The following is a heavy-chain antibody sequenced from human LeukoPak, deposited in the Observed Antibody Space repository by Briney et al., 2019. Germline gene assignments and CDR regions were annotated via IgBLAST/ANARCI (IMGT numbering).Heavy chain of an antibody. Sequence: GGSLRLSCAASGFTFSSYSMNWVRQAPGKGLEGVSSISNSSSYIYYADSVKGRFTISRDNAKNSLYLQMNSLRAEDTAVYYCARVGWYRSGWYRGQGDYWGQGTLVTVSS. J-gene: IGHJ4*02. V-gene: IGHV3-21*01. CDR3: ARVGWYRSGWYRGQGDY. CDR2: ISNSSSYI. D-gene: IGHD6-19*01. CDR1: GFTFSSYS.